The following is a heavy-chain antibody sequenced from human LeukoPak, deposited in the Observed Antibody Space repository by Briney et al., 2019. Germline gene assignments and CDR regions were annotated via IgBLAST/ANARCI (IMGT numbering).Heavy chain of an antibody. CDR2: IYYSGST. V-gene: IGHV4-61*01. Sequence: SETLSLTCTVSGGSVSSGSYYWSWIRQPPGKGLEWIGYIYYSGSTNYNPSLKSRVTISVDTSKNQFSLKLSSVTAADTAVYYCARLSMVRGVIRGLDYWGQGTLVTVSS. D-gene: IGHD3-10*01. CDR3: ARLSMVRGVIRGLDY. J-gene: IGHJ4*02. CDR1: GGSVSSGSYY.